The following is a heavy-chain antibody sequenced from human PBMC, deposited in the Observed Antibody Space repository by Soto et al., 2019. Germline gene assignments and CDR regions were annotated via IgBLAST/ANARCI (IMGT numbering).Heavy chain of an antibody. J-gene: IGHJ6*02. D-gene: IGHD4-17*01. CDR3: ARTVGYYYGMDV. CDR1: GYTFTSYA. V-gene: IGHV1-3*01. CDR2: INAGNGNT. Sequence: ASVKVSCKASGYTFTSYAMHWVRQAPGQRLEWMGWINAGNGNTKYSQKFQGGVTMTRDTSTSTVYMELSSLRSEDTAVYYCARTVGYYYGMDVWGQRTTVTVSS.